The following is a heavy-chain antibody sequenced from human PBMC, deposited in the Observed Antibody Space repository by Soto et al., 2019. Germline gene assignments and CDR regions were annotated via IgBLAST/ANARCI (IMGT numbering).Heavy chain of an antibody. CDR1: VYGLTIDV. V-gene: IGHV1-18*01. J-gene: IGHJ6*02. Sequence: SLKRDCKTAVYGLTIDVISRGIQNQRQGLEWMGWISAYNGNTNYAQKLQGRVTMTTDTSTSTAYMELRSLRSDDTAVYYCARDHHSGHTLYCYGMDVSGQATTGTGSS. CDR2: ISAYNGNT. CDR3: ARDHHSGHTLYCYGMDV. D-gene: IGHD2-15*01.